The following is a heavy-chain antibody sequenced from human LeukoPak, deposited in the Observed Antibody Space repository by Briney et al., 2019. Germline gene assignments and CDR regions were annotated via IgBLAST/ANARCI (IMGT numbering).Heavy chain of an antibody. Sequence: GGSLRLSCAASGFTLNNYGIHWVRQAPGKGLEWVALIRYDGNNEYYADSVKGRFTISRDNSKNTLYLQMNSLRAEDTAVYYCAKDGLTGTPDRRAFDIWGQGTMVTVSS. D-gene: IGHD1-7*01. V-gene: IGHV3-30*02. CDR1: GFTLNNYG. CDR3: AKDGLTGTPDRRAFDI. CDR2: IRYDGNNE. J-gene: IGHJ3*02.